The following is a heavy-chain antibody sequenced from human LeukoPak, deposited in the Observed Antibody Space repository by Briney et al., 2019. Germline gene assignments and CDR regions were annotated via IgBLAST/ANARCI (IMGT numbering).Heavy chain of an antibody. CDR3: ARGSSTSISPTPFDY. CDR2: IYPGDSDT. Sequence: GESLKISCKGSGYSFTSYWIGWVRQMPGKGLEWMGIIYPGDSDTRYSPSFQGQVTISADKSISTAYLQWSSLKASDTAMYYCARGSSTSISPTPFDYWGQGTLVTVSS. V-gene: IGHV5-51*01. D-gene: IGHD2-2*01. J-gene: IGHJ4*02. CDR1: GYSFTSYW.